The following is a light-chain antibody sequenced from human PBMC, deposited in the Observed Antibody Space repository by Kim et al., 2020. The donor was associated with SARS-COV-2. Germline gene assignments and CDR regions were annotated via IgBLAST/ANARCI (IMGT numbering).Light chain of an antibody. V-gene: IGLV1-51*01. Sequence: GPKLTISCSRRRSTIATTLVSWYQQVPGTAPTLLIYDNNRRPSGLPDRFSASNSGTSATLYITGLQTGDEADYYCESWDTSLNVHVFGTGTKVTVL. J-gene: IGLJ1*01. CDR1: RSTIATTL. CDR3: ESWDTSLNVHV. CDR2: DNN.